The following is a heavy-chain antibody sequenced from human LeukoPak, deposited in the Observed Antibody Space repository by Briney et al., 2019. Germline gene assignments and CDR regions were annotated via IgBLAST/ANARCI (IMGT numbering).Heavy chain of an antibody. J-gene: IGHJ4*02. V-gene: IGHV3-7*01. CDR2: IREDGSEK. Sequence: PEGSLRLSXAASGFTFGRYWMNWVRQAPGKGLEWVANIREDGSEKYYVDSVKGRFTISRDNTKNLLYLEMSSLRAEDTAVYYCGVVYWGQGTLVTVSS. CDR3: GVVY. CDR1: GFTFGRYW.